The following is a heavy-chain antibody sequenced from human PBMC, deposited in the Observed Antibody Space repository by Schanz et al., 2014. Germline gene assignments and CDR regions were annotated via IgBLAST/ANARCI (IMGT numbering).Heavy chain of an antibody. J-gene: IGHJ3*02. V-gene: IGHV1-69*02. Sequence: QVQLVQSGGEMKKPGASVKVSCKLSGGTFSSYTISWMRQAPGQGLEWMGKIIPVLNIATYAQRFQGRVTITADKSSDTAYMELSSLRSDDTAVYYCARGGGPEDVFDIWGQGTILTVSS. CDR2: IIPVLNIA. D-gene: IGHD2-15*01. CDR1: GGTFSSYT. CDR3: ARGGGPEDVFDI.